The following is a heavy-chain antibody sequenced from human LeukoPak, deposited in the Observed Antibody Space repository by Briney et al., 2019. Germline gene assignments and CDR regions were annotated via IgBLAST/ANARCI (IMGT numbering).Heavy chain of an antibody. V-gene: IGHV4-59*01. D-gene: IGHD6-13*01. CDR2: IYYSGTT. CDR3: ARGVYRAAAQYAY. J-gene: IGHJ4*02. Sequence: SETLSLTCTVSGGSLSSFYWSWIRQPPGTGLEWGGYIYYSGTTNYNPSLKSRVTISVDTSKNQFSLKLSSVTAADTAVYYCARGVYRAAAQYAYWGQGTLVTVSS. CDR1: GGSLSSFY.